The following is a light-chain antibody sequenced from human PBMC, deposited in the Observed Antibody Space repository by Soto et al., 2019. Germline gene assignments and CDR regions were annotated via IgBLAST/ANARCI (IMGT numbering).Light chain of an antibody. J-gene: IGKJ4*01. Sequence: EIVLTQSPGTLSLSPGERATLSCRASQSVSSSYLAWYQQKPGQAPRLLIYGASSRATGIPDRFSGSGSGTDFTLTISRLEPEDCAVYYCQQYGSSPRTFGGGTKGEIK. CDR3: QQYGSSPRT. CDR1: QSVSSSY. CDR2: GAS. V-gene: IGKV3-20*01.